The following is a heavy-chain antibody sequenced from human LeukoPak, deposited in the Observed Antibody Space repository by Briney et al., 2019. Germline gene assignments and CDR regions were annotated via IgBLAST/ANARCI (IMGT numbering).Heavy chain of an antibody. D-gene: IGHD3-22*01. CDR2: INWNGGST. CDR1: GFPFYDYG. J-gene: IGHJ4*02. V-gene: IGHV3-20*03. CDR3: ARESNYYDSSGYVNYFDY. Sequence: GGSLRLSFAASGFPFYDYGMRWVRPAPGKGLEWVSGINWNGGSTGYADSVKGRFTISRDNAKNSLYLQMNSLRAEDTALYYCARESNYYDSSGYVNYFDYWGQGTLVAVSS.